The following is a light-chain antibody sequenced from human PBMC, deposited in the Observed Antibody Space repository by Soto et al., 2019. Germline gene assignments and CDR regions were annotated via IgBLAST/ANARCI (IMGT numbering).Light chain of an antibody. J-gene: IGLJ2*01. V-gene: IGLV2-14*01. CDR3: NSYTNSDTVI. Sequence: QSALTQAASVSGSPGQSITISCTGTSSDIGAYHYVSWYQPRPGKAPKVLIYAVNNRPSGISDRFSGSKSGNTASLTISGLQAEDEAVYYCNSYTNSDTVIFGGGTQLTVL. CDR1: SSDIGAYHY. CDR2: AVN.